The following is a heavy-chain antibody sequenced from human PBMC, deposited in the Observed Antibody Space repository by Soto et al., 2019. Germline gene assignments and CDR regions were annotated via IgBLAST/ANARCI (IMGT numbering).Heavy chain of an antibody. CDR3: ARGLDYYGSGSQPGYYFYYGMDX. Sequence: SQTLSLTCFISGDSVSSNSAAWNWIRQSPSIGLECLGSRYYRSKWYNDYAVSLKSRITINQDKSKNQFYLQLNSVTPEDTDVYYCARGLDYYGSGSQPGYYFYYGMDXWGQGTTVPVS. CDR2: RYYRSKWYN. CDR1: GDSVSSNSAA. J-gene: IGHJ6*02. D-gene: IGHD3-10*01. V-gene: IGHV6-1*01.